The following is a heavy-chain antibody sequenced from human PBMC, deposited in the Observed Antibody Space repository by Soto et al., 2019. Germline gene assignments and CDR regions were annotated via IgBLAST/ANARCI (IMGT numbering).Heavy chain of an antibody. CDR1: GGSISSYY. CDR2: IYYSGST. V-gene: IGHV4-59*01. CDR3: AREGTYDSSGYYLPTYRYYGMDV. Sequence: PSETLSLTCTVSGGSISSYYWSWLRQPPGKGLEWIGYIYYSGSTNYNPSLKSRVTISVDTSKNQFSLKLSSVTAADTAVYYCAREGTYDSSGYYLPTYRYYGMDVWGQGTTVTVSS. D-gene: IGHD3-22*01. J-gene: IGHJ6*02.